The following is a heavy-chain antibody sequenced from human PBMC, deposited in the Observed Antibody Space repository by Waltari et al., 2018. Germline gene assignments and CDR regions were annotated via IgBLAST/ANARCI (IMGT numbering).Heavy chain of an antibody. V-gene: IGHV3-74*01. D-gene: IGHD3-22*01. CDR3: AREPSPDSSGYFYYYMDV. CDR2: INSDGSGT. Sequence: EVQLVESGGGLVEPGGSLRLSCAAAGFTFSRFWMPWLRQAPGKGLVWVSRINSDGSGTIYADSVKGRFTISRDNAKNTLYLQLNSLRVEDTAVYYCAREPSPDSSGYFYYYMDVWGKGTTVTVSS. CDR1: GFTFSRFW. J-gene: IGHJ6*03.